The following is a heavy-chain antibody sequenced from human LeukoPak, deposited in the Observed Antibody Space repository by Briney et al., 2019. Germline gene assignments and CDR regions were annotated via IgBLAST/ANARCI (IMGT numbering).Heavy chain of an antibody. CDR1: GGSISSYY. CDR3: ATLIEYSSSFDY. D-gene: IGHD6-6*01. CDR2: IYYSGST. Sequence: SETLSLTCTVSGGSISSYYWSWIRQHPGKGLEWIGYIYYSGSTYYNPSLKSRVTISVDTSKNQFSLKLSSVTAADTAVYYCATLIEYSSSFDYWGQGTLVTVSS. J-gene: IGHJ4*02. V-gene: IGHV4-59*06.